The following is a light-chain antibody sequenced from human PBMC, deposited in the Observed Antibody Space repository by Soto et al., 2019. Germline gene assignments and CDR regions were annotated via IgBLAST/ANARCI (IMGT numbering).Light chain of an antibody. CDR3: QQYYETPLT. V-gene: IGKV4-1*01. CDR2: WAY. Sequence: DIVMTQSPDSLAGSLGKTATINCKSSQSLLYSSNNKNYLAWYRQKPRQPPELLIYWAYTRESGVPGRYSGSGSGTDFTLTISSLRAEDVAIYYCQQYYETPLTFGGGTTVESK. CDR1: QSLLYSSNNKNY. J-gene: IGKJ4*01.